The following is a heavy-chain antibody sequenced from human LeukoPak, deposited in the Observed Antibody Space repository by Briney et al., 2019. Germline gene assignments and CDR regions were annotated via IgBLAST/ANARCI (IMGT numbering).Heavy chain of an antibody. CDR3: ARAWDTAMVKTVMIYYYMDV. CDR2: INPSGGST. V-gene: IGHV1-46*01. D-gene: IGHD5-18*01. CDR1: GYTFTSYY. J-gene: IGHJ6*03. Sequence: ASVKVPCKASGYTFTSYYMHWVRQAPGQGLEWMGIINPSGGSTSYAQKFQGRVTMTRDTSTSTVYMELSSLRSEDTAVYYCARAWDTAMVKTVMIYYYMDVWGKGTTVTVSS.